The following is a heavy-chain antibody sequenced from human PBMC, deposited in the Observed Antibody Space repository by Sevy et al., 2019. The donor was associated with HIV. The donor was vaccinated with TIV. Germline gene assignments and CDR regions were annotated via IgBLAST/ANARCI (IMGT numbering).Heavy chain of an antibody. V-gene: IGHV3-15*01. CDR2: IKSKPDGGTT. D-gene: IGHD2-21*01. CDR3: ATDPIIGLWGTDGMDV. Sequence: GGSLRLSCAASGFTFTYAWMSWVRQAPGKGLEWVGRIKSKPDGGTTDYAEPVKGRFTISRDDSKNTVYLQMNSLKTEDTAVYYCATDPIIGLWGTDGMDVWGQGTTVTVSS. CDR1: GFTFTYAW. J-gene: IGHJ6*02.